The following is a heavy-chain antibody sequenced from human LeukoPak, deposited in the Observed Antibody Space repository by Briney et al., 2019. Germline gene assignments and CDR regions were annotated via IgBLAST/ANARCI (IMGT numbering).Heavy chain of an antibody. CDR2: IWYDGSNK. J-gene: IGHJ4*02. CDR3: ARGRNYCSSTSCYRGMGFDY. V-gene: IGHV3-33*01. Sequence: PGGSLRLSCAASGFAFSNYGMHWVRQAPGKGLEWVAVIWYDGSNKYYADSVKGRFTISRDNSKNTLYLQMNSLRAEDTAVYYCARGRNYCSSTSCYRGMGFDYWGQGTLVTVSS. CDR1: GFAFSNYG. D-gene: IGHD2-2*01.